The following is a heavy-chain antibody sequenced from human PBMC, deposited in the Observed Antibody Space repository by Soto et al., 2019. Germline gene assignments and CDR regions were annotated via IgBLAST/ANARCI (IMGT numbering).Heavy chain of an antibody. Sequence: SETLSLTCTVSGDPIRTYFWTWIRQPPGKGLEWIGYVFNSGSTNSNPSLTSRVTILLDTSRNQISLTLSSVTAADTAVYYCARARSGYNIDALDIWGQGTMVTVSS. CDR3: ARARSGYNIDALDI. J-gene: IGHJ3*02. CDR2: VFNSGST. D-gene: IGHD5-12*01. CDR1: GDPIRTYF. V-gene: IGHV4-59*01.